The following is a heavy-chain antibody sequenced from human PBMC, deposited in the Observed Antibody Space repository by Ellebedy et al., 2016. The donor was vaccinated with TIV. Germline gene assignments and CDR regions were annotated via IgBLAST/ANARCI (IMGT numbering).Heavy chain of an antibody. CDR1: GGSISSYY. D-gene: IGHD2-21*02. CDR2: IYYSGST. CDR3: ARGSGSDWYQTPYWYFDL. Sequence: SETLSLXCTVSGGSISSYYWSWIRQPPGKGLEWIGYIYYSGSTNYNPSLKSRVTISVDTSKNQFSLKLSSVTAADTAVYYCARGSGSDWYQTPYWYFDLWGRGTLVTVSS. J-gene: IGHJ2*01. V-gene: IGHV4-59*01.